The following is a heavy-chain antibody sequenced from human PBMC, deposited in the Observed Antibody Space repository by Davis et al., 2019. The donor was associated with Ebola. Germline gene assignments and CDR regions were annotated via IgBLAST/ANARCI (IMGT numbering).Heavy chain of an antibody. V-gene: IGHV1-58*01. CDR2: IVVGSGNT. CDR3: AAGSGKIFGGEIYYYYYMDV. CDR1: GFTFTSSA. J-gene: IGHJ6*03. D-gene: IGHD3-3*01. Sequence: SVKVSCKASGFTFTSSAVQWVRQARGQRLEWIGWIVVGSGNTNYAQKFQERVTITRDMSTSTAYMELSSLRSEDTAVYYCAAGSGKIFGGEIYYYYYMDVWGKGTTVTVSS.